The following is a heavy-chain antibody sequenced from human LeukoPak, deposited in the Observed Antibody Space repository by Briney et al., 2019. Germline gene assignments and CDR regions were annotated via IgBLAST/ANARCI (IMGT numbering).Heavy chain of an antibody. V-gene: IGHV3-30-3*01. CDR3: AREGFDY. Sequence: PGGSLRLSCVVSGFNFDNFAMHWVRQPLGKGLEWVAVISYDGSNKYYADSVKGRFTISRDNSKNTLYLQMNSLRAEDTAVYYCAREGFDYWGQGTLVTVSS. CDR1: GFNFDNFA. CDR2: ISYDGSNK. J-gene: IGHJ4*02.